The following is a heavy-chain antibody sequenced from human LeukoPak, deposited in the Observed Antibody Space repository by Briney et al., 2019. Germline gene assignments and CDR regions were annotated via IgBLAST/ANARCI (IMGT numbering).Heavy chain of an antibody. CDR2: ICSGGGE. J-gene: IGHJ4*02. CDR1: GVSVSSNY. Sequence: PGGSLRLSCAASGVSVSSNYMSWVRQSPGKGLEWVSVICSGGGEYYSDSVKGRFSISRDNSKNTVYLQMNSLRAEDTAVYYCARDLASSGPTNYWGQGTLVTVS. CDR3: ARDLASSGPTNY. V-gene: IGHV3-53*01. D-gene: IGHD3-3*01.